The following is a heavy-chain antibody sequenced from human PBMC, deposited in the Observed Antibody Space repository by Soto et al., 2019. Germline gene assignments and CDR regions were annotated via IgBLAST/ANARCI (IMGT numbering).Heavy chain of an antibody. CDR2: IIPIFGTA. CDR1: GGTFSSYA. CDR3: ARVRRIAAAPRYYYYGMDV. V-gene: IGHV1-69*13. D-gene: IGHD6-13*01. J-gene: IGHJ6*02. Sequence: WASVKVSCKASGGTFSSYAISWVRQAPGQGLEWMGGIIPIFGTANYAQKFQGRVTITADESTSTAYMELSSLRSEDTAVYYCARVRRIAAAPRYYYYGMDVWGQGTTVTVSS.